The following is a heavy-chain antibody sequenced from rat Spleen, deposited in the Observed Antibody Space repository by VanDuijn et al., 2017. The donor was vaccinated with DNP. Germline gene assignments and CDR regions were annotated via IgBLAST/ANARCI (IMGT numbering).Heavy chain of an antibody. CDR1: GFSLTSYY. V-gene: IGHV2-65*01. CDR3: TGVDSYPGLPFQY. J-gene: IGHJ2*01. Sequence: QVQLKETGPGLVQPTQTLSITCTVSGFSLTSYYIQWVRQTPGKGMEGIATIPRGGDKYYNSVLKTRLSITRDTSKSQVFLEVNSLQTEDTAFYLCTGVDSYPGLPFQYWGQGVMVTVSS. CDR2: IPRGGDK. D-gene: IGHD1-4*01.